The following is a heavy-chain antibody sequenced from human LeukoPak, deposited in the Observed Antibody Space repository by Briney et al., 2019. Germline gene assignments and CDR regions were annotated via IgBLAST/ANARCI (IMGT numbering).Heavy chain of an antibody. CDR3: AKDMRSGGSYYFDY. CDR2: ISVSGGNT. V-gene: IGHV3-23*01. J-gene: IGHJ4*02. Sequence: GGSLRLSCAASGFTFTSYAMSWVRQAPGKGLEWVSGISVSGGNTYYADSVKGRFTISRDNSKNTLYLQMNSLRAEDTAVYYCAKDMRSGGSYYFDYWGQGTLVTVSS. D-gene: IGHD1-26*01. CDR1: GFTFTSYA.